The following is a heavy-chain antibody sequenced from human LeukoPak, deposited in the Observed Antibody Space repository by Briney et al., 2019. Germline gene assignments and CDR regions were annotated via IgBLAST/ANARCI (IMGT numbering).Heavy chain of an antibody. CDR2: INPNSGGT. CDR3: ARDLVYDFWSGYYRDYYYYGMDV. V-gene: IGHV1-2*02. J-gene: IGHJ6*02. CDR1: GYTFTGYY. Sequence: ASVKVSCKASGYTFTGYYMHWVRQAPGQGLEWMGWINPNSGGTNYAQKFQGRVTMTRDTSISTAFMELSRLRSDDTAVYYCARDLVYDFWSGYYRDYYYYGMDVWGQGTTVTVSS. D-gene: IGHD3-3*01.